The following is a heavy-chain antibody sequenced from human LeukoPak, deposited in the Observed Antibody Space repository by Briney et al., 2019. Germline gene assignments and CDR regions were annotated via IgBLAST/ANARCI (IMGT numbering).Heavy chain of an antibody. D-gene: IGHD6-13*01. J-gene: IGHJ4*02. CDR2: IYYSGST. V-gene: IGHV4-61*01. CDR1: GGSISSGSYY. Sequence: SETLSLTCTVSGGSISSGSYYWSWIRQPPGKGLEWIGYIYYSGSTNYNPSLKSRVTISVDTSKNQFSLKLSSVTAADTAVYYCARNLIPEQLVLNFWGQGILVTVSS. CDR3: ARNLIPEQLVLNF.